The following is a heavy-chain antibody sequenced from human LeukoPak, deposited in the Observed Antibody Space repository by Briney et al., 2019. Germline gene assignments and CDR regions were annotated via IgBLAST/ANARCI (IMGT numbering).Heavy chain of an antibody. Sequence: SETLSLTCTVSGGSIGSYYWSWIRQPPGKGLEWIGYIYYSGSTNYNPSLKSRVTISVDTSKNQFSLKLSSVTAADTAVYYCARAITSSGWYGSNWFDPWGQGTLVTVSS. CDR3: ARAITSSGWYGSNWFDP. D-gene: IGHD6-19*01. J-gene: IGHJ5*02. CDR2: IYYSGST. CDR1: GGSIGSYY. V-gene: IGHV4-59*01.